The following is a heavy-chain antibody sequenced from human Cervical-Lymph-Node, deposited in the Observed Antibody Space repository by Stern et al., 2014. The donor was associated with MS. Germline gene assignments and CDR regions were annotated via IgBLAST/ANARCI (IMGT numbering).Heavy chain of an antibody. D-gene: IGHD2-15*01. V-gene: IGHV3-23*04. CDR3: AKGGIYCSGGSCFGDWFDP. CDR1: GFTFSSYA. CDR2: ISGRGGST. J-gene: IGHJ5*02. Sequence: EVQLVESGGGLVQPGGSLRLSCAASGFTFSSYAMSWVRQAPGKGLEWVSAISGRGGSTYYADSVKGRFTISRDNSKNTLYLQMNSLRAEDTAVYYCAKGGIYCSGGSCFGDWFDPWGQGTLVTVSS.